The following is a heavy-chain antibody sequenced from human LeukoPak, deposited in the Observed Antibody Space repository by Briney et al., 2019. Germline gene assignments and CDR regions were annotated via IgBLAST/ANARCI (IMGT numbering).Heavy chain of an antibody. V-gene: IGHV1-8*01. D-gene: IGHD6-13*01. CDR2: MNPNSGNT. Sequence: VASVKVSCKTSGYTFASNDISWVGQATGQGREWMGWMNPNSGNTGYAQKFHGRVTMTSNTALNTAYMELSSLSPEETAVYYCARGDSSKWYWRFFDYWGQGTLVTVSS. J-gene: IGHJ4*02. CDR3: ARGDSSKWYWRFFDY. CDR1: GYTFASND.